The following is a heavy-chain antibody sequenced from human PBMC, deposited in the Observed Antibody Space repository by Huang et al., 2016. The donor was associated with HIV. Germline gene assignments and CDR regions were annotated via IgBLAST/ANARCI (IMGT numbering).Heavy chain of an antibody. CDR3: AKDLTYTFGRHFDY. CDR1: GFTFGSVG. Sequence: QVQLVESGGGVVQPGRSLRLSCSASGFTFGSVGMHWGRQAPGKGREWVAFIRYDGNNYYYADSGRGRFTISRDNSKDTLYLQMNRLRPDDSAVYYCAKDLTYTFGRHFDYWGRGTLVTVSS. CDR2: IRYDGNNY. D-gene: IGHD3-3*01. J-gene: IGHJ4*02. V-gene: IGHV3-30*02.